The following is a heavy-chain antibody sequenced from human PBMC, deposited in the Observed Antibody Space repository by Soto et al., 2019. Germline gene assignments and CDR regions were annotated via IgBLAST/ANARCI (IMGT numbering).Heavy chain of an antibody. D-gene: IGHD2-2*01. CDR3: ARIPVEFPYCSSTSCYSWFDP. Sequence: ASVKVSCKASGYTFTSYGISWVRQAPGQGLEWMGWISAYNGNTNYAQKLQGRVTMTTDTSTSTAYIELRSLRSDDTAVYYCARIPVEFPYCSSTSCYSWFDPWGQGTLVTVS. CDR1: GYTFTSYG. CDR2: ISAYNGNT. V-gene: IGHV1-18*01. J-gene: IGHJ5*02.